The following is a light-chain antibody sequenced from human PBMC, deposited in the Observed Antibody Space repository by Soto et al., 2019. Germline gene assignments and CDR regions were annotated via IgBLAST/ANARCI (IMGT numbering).Light chain of an antibody. CDR2: AAS. Sequence: DIQMTQSPSSLSASAGDRVPLTCRASQGISNYLAWYQKKPGKVPKLLIYAASTLQSGVPSRFSGSGSGTDFNLTISRLQTEDGATYECQKYNSGIATFGQVTKVDIK. CDR3: QKYNSGIAT. V-gene: IGKV1-27*01. CDR1: QGISNY. J-gene: IGKJ1*01.